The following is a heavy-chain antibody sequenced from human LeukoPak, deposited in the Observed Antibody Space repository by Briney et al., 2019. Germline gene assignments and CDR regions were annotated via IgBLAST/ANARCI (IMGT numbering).Heavy chain of an antibody. CDR1: GFTFSSYT. V-gene: IGHV3-48*01. Sequence: GGSLRLSCAASGFTFSSYTMNWVRQPPGKGLEWVSNIGTSSTTIYYADSVKGRFTISRDNAKNSLYLQVNSLRADDTAVYYCARFAAGGSYYYYMDVWGKGTTVTVSS. CDR2: IGTSSTTI. J-gene: IGHJ6*03. D-gene: IGHD6-25*01. CDR3: ARFAAGGSYYYYMDV.